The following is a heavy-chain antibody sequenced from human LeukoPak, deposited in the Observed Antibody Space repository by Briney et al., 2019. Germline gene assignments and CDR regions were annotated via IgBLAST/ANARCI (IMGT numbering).Heavy chain of an antibody. D-gene: IGHD2-15*01. CDR3: ARGYCSGGSCYRGVRARYYYYMDV. CDR2: INHSGST. V-gene: IGHV4-34*01. CDR1: GGSFSGYY. J-gene: IGHJ6*03. Sequence: PSETLSLTCAVYGGSFSGYYWSWIRQPPGKGLEWIGEINHSGSTNYNPSLKSRVTISVDTSKNQFSLKLSSVTAADTAVYYCARGYCSGGSCYRGVRARYYYYMDVWGKGTTVTISS.